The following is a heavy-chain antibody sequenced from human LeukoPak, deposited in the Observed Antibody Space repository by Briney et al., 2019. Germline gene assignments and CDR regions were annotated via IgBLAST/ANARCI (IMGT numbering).Heavy chain of an antibody. Sequence: GGSLRLSCAASGFTFSTYGVHWVRQAPGKGLEWVSFIRYDGTSKFYADSVKGRFTISRDNSKNTLYLKMNSLRAGDTAVYYCAKDAFPYNVVYDAFDIWGQGTVVTVSS. CDR3: AKDAFPYNVVYDAFDI. D-gene: IGHD3-10*01. J-gene: IGHJ3*02. V-gene: IGHV3-30*02. CDR2: IRYDGTSK. CDR1: GFTFSTYG.